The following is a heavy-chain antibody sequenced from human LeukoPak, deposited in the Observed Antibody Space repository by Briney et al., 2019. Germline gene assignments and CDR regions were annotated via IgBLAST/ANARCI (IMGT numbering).Heavy chain of an antibody. CDR2: IYYSGST. J-gene: IGHJ3*02. CDR3: ARVPQATYYDFWSGPVDAFDI. D-gene: IGHD3-3*01. Sequence: PSETLSLTCTVSGGSISSYYWSWIRQPPGKGLEWIGYIYYSGSTNHNPSLKSRVTISVDTSKNQFSLELGSVTAADTAVYYCARVPQATYYDFWSGPVDAFDIWGQGTMVTVSS. CDR1: GGSISSYY. V-gene: IGHV4-59*01.